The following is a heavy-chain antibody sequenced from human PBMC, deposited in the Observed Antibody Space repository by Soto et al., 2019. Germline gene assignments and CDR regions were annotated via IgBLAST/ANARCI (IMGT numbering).Heavy chain of an antibody. V-gene: IGHV4-4*02. CDR1: GGSISSSNW. CDR3: ARDRCSGGSCYSGREWRYFDY. Sequence: QVQLQESGPGLVKPSGTLSLTCAVSGGSISSSNWWSWLRQPPGKGPEWIGEIYHSGSTNYNPYLKSRVTILVDKAKNPFALKLSSVNAADTAVYYCARDRCSGGSCYSGREWRYFDYWGQGTLVTVSS. D-gene: IGHD2-15*01. J-gene: IGHJ4*02. CDR2: IYHSGST.